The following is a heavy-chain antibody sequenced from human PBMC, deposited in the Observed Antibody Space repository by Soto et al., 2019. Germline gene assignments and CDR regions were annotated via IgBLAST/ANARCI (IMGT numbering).Heavy chain of an antibody. CDR2: IYYSGNT. V-gene: IGHV4-39*01. D-gene: IGHD3-10*01. CDR1: GGSSSSTSYY. J-gene: IGHJ4*02. Sequence: SETLSLTCTVSGGSSSSTSYYWGWIRQPPGKGLEWIGNIYYSGNTYYNPSLKSRVTISVDTSKNQFSLKLSSVTAADTAVYYCARKVHGSGSYPNWYLDYWGQGTLVTSPQ. CDR3: ARKVHGSGSYPNWYLDY.